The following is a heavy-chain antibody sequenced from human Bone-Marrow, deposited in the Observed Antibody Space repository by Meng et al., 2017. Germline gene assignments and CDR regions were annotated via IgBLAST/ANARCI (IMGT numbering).Heavy chain of an antibody. CDR1: GYTFTSYG. J-gene: IGHJ4*02. D-gene: IGHD6-13*01. CDR2: ISAYNGNT. Sequence: ASVNVSCKASGYTFTSYGISWVRQAPGQGLEWMGWISAYNGNTNYAQKLQGRVTMTTDTSTSTAYMELRSLRSDDTAVYYCARVVPIAAAGWDTYYFDYWGQGTLVTVSS. V-gene: IGHV1-18*01. CDR3: ARVVPIAAAGWDTYYFDY.